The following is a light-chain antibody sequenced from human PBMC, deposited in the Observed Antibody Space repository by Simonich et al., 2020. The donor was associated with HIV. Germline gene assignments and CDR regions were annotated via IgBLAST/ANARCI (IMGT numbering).Light chain of an antibody. Sequence: QSALTQPPSASGSPGQSITISCTGTSSDVGGYNYVSWYQQHAGKAPKLIIYDVSTRPSGVSNRVSGSKSGNTASLTISGLQAEDEADYYCSSYTSSSALVFGGGTKLTVL. J-gene: IGLJ2*01. CDR2: DVS. CDR3: SSYTSSSALV. V-gene: IGLV2-14*03. CDR1: SSDVGGYNY.